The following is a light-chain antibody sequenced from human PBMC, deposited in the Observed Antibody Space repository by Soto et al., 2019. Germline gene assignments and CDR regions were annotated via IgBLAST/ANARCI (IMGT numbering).Light chain of an antibody. CDR2: EVT. V-gene: IGLV2-8*01. J-gene: IGLJ1*01. CDR3: CSYADNNDYV. Sequence: QSALTQPPSASESLGQSVTISCTGTSSDVGAYNYVSWYQQHPGKAPKLMIYEVTRRPSGVPDRFSGSKSGNTASLNVSGLQAEDEADYYCCSYADNNDYVFGTGTKLTVL. CDR1: SSDVGAYNY.